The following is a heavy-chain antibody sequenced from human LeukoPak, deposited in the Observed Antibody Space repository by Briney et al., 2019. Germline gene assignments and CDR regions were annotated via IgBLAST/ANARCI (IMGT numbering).Heavy chain of an antibody. V-gene: IGHV3-74*01. Sequence: GGSLRLSCAASGFTFSSYWMQWVRQAPGKRVLWGSRVKSDGGSTDYADAVKGRFTISRDTAKHTLSLQMDSLRAEDTAVYYCVRALSGGSFFGSWGQGTLVTVSS. CDR1: GFTFSSYW. CDR2: VKSDGGST. J-gene: IGHJ5*01. CDR3: VRALSGGSFFGS. D-gene: IGHD2-15*01.